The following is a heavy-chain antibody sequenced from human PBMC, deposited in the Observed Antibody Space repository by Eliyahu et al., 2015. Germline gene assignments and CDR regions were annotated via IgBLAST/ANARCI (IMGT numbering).Heavy chain of an antibody. J-gene: IGHJ6*03. V-gene: IGHV3-19*01. D-gene: IGHD2-15*01. CDR3: VRLRRRVGDCSGGSPTGGYYYYMDV. Sequence: GSGVSWNGSRTHYADSVKGRFIISRDNSRNFLYQQMNSLRPEDMAVYYCVRLRRRVGDCSGGSPTGGYYYYMDVWGKGTTVTVSS. CDR2: VSWNGSRT.